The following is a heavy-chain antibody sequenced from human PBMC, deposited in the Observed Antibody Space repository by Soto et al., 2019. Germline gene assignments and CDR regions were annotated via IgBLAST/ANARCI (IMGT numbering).Heavy chain of an antibody. D-gene: IGHD2-15*01. J-gene: IGHJ5*02. CDR2: IYYSGST. CDR3: ARLGYCSGGSCSRGWFDP. Sequence: SETLSLTCTVSGGSISSSSYYWGWIRQPPGKGLEWIGSIYYSGSTYYNPSLKSRVTISVDTSKNQFSLKLSSVTAADTAVYYCARLGYCSGGSCSRGWFDPWGQGTLVTVSS. V-gene: IGHV4-39*01. CDR1: GGSISSSSYY.